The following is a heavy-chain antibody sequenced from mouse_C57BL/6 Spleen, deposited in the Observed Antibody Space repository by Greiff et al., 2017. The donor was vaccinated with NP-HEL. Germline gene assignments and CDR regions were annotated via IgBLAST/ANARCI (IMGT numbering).Heavy chain of an antibody. CDR3: ARYYGSSPAWFAY. Sequence: DVMLVESGGGLVKPGGSLKLSCAASGFTFSSYAMSWVRQTPEKRLEWVATISDGGSYTYYPDNVKGLFTISRDNAKNNLYLQMSHLKSEDTAMYYCARYYGSSPAWFAYWGQGTLVTVSA. CDR2: ISDGGSYT. J-gene: IGHJ3*01. V-gene: IGHV5-4*03. D-gene: IGHD1-1*01. CDR1: GFTFSSYA.